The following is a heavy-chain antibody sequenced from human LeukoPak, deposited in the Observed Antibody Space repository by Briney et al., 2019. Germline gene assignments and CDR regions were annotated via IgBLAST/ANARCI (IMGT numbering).Heavy chain of an antibody. Sequence: GGSLRLSCAASGFTFSSYAMHWVRQAPGKGLEWVAVISYDGSNKYYADSVKGRFTISRDNSKNTLYLQMNSLRAEVTAVYYCARDLGTHSSGWYVVDYWGQGTLVTVSS. D-gene: IGHD6-19*01. CDR1: GFTFSSYA. V-gene: IGHV3-30-3*01. CDR3: ARDLGTHSSGWYVVDY. CDR2: ISYDGSNK. J-gene: IGHJ4*02.